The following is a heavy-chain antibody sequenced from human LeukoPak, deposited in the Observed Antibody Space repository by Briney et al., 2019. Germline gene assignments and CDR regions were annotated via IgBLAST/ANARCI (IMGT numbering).Heavy chain of an antibody. D-gene: IGHD3-22*01. Sequence: PGGSLLLSCAASGFTFSSYSMNWVRQAPGKGLEWVSSISSSSSYIYYADSVKGRFTISRDNAKNSLYLQMNSLRAEDTAVYYCARAPYYYDSSGYNDYWGQGTLVTVSS. CDR1: GFTFSSYS. CDR3: ARAPYYYDSSGYNDY. CDR2: ISSSSSYI. V-gene: IGHV3-21*01. J-gene: IGHJ4*02.